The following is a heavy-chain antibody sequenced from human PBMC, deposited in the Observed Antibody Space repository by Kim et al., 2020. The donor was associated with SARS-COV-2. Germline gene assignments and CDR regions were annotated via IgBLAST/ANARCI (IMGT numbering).Heavy chain of an antibody. Sequence: GGSLRLSCVASGFPFGSYTMAWVRQALGRGLEWVSTISSSSSYIHYSDSLRGRFTVSRDNAQNSLHLRMDSLRVDDTAVYYCARGLVGTTAGDFAYWGQGVMVTVSS. J-gene: IGHJ4*02. CDR1: GFPFGSYT. CDR3: ARGLVGTTAGDFAY. CDR2: ISSSSSYI. D-gene: IGHD4-4*01. V-gene: IGHV3-21*04.